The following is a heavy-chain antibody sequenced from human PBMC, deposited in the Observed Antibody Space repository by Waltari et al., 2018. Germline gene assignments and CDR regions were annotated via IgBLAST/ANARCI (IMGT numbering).Heavy chain of an antibody. V-gene: IGHV4-39*01. D-gene: IGHD6-13*01. CDR1: GGSISSSSYY. J-gene: IGHJ4*02. Sequence: QLQLQESGPGLVKPSETLSLTCTVSGGSISSSSYYWGWIRQPPGKGLEWIGRIYYSGSTYYTPPLKSLVTISGDTSKNQFSLKLSSVTAADTAVYYCVRAAGTSDYWGQGTLVTVSS. CDR2: IYYSGST. CDR3: VRAAGTSDY.